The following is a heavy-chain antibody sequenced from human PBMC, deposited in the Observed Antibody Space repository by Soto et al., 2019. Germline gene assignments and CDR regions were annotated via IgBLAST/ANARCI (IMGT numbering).Heavy chain of an antibody. CDR3: AVKYYYDSSGYYLLP. D-gene: IGHD3-22*01. J-gene: IGHJ5*02. Sequence: GGSLRLSCAASGFTFSSYAMSWVRQAPGKGLEWVSAISGSGGSTYYADSVKGRFTISRDNSKNTLYLQMNSLRAEDTAVYYCAVKYYYDSSGYYLLPWGQGTLVTVSS. CDR1: GFTFSSYA. CDR2: ISGSGGST. V-gene: IGHV3-23*01.